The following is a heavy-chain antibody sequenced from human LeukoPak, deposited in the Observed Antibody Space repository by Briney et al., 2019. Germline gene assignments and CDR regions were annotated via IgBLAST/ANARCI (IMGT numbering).Heavy chain of an antibody. D-gene: IGHD3-3*01. V-gene: IGHV1-69*13. J-gene: IGHJ6*03. CDR2: IIPLFGTA. Sequence: SVKLSCKASRDTLNSYDISWVRQAPGQGLEWVGGIIPLFGTAHYAQKFQVRVTITADESTSTAYMQLSSLRSEDTAVYYCARADYDFWSGVKTLPDRYYMDVWGKGTTVTVSS. CDR3: ARADYDFWSGVKTLPDRYYMDV. CDR1: RDTLNSYD.